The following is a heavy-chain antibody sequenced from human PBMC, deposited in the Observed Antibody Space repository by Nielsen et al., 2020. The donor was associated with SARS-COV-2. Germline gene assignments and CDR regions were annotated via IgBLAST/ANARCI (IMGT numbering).Heavy chain of an antibody. Sequence: SETLSLTCAVYGGSFSGYYWSWIRQPPGKGLEWIGEINHSGSTNYNPSLKSRVTISVDRSKNQFSLKLSSVTAADTAVYYCARGVFSSSSNYYYYYYMDVWGKGTTVTVSS. CDR1: GGSFSGYY. D-gene: IGHD6-6*01. J-gene: IGHJ6*03. CDR3: ARGVFSSSSNYYYYYYMDV. V-gene: IGHV4-34*01. CDR2: INHSGST.